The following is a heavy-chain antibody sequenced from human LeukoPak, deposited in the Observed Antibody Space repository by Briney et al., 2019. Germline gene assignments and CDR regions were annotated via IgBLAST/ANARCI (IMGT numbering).Heavy chain of an antibody. D-gene: IGHD2-2*01. V-gene: IGHV1-24*01. CDR3: ATADLGVVPAATGYYYYMDV. J-gene: IGHJ6*03. CDR1: ENTFTNYY. CDR2: FDPEDGET. Sequence: ASVKVSCKAPENTFTNYYMHWVRQAPGQGLEWMGGFDPEDGETIYAQKFQGRVTMTEDTSTDTAYMELSSLRSEDTAVYYCATADLGVVPAATGYYYYMDVWGKGTTVTVSS.